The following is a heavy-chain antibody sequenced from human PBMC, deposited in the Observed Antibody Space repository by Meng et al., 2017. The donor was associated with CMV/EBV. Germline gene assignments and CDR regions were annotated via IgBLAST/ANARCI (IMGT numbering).Heavy chain of an antibody. Sequence: SGPTLVKPTQTLTLTCTFSGFSLSTSGVGVGWIRQPPGKALEWLALIYWNDDKRYSPSLKSRLTITKDTSKNQVVLTVTNMDPVDTATYYCAHTKSYYDILTGYQPGYFDYWGQGTLVTVSS. CDR2: IYWNDDK. V-gene: IGHV2-5*01. D-gene: IGHD3-9*01. CDR3: AHTKSYYDILTGYQPGYFDY. J-gene: IGHJ4*02. CDR1: GFSLSTSGVG.